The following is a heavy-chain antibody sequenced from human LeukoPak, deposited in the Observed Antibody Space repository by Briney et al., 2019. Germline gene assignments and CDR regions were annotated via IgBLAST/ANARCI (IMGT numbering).Heavy chain of an antibody. CDR3: ARDALYYGLDG. Sequence: GGSLRLSCAASGFTFSSYEINWVRQAPGKGLEWVSYISSSGSSIYYADSVKGRFTISRDNAKNSLYLQMNSLRAEDTAVYYCARDALYYGLDGWGQGTTVTVSS. J-gene: IGHJ6*02. CDR2: ISSSGSSI. V-gene: IGHV3-48*03. CDR1: GFTFSSYE.